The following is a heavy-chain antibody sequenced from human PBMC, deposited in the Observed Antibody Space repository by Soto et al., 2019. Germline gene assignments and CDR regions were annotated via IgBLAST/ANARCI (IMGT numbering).Heavy chain of an antibody. J-gene: IGHJ5*02. Sequence: QVQLVQSGAEVKKPGSSVKVSCKASGGTFSSYAISWVRQAPGQGLEWMGEIIPIFGTANYAQKFQGRVTITAXXAXSXXYMELSSLRSEDTAVYYGARDRVPGSGCYPYWFDPWGQGALVTVSS. CDR2: IIPIFGTA. CDR1: GGTFSSYA. D-gene: IGHD3-22*01. CDR3: ARDRVPGSGCYPYWFDP. V-gene: IGHV1-69*12.